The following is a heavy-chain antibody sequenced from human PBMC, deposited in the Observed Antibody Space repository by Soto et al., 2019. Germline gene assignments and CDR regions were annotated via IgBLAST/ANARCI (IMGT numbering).Heavy chain of an antibody. Sequence: PGGSLRLSCAASGFTFNTFAISWVRQAPGRGLEWVSTIGRTGGTTYYADSVKGRFTISRDNSKNTLFLQMNSLRVEDTAVYYCARNPFLGRWLEPFDYWGRGTLVTVSS. D-gene: IGHD6-19*01. V-gene: IGHV3-23*01. CDR2: IGRTGGTT. CDR1: GFTFNTFA. J-gene: IGHJ4*02. CDR3: ARNPFLGRWLEPFDY.